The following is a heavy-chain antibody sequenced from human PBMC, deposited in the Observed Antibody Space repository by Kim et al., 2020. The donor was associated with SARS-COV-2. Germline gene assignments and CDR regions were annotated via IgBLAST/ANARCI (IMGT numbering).Heavy chain of an antibody. Sequence: GGSLRLSCAASGFTFSSYAMHWVRQAPGKGLEWVAVISYDGSNKYYADSVKGRFTISRDNSKNTLYLQMNSLRAEDTAVYYCARAYYDFWSGYRYDYFLSYYYYYGMDVWGQGTTVTVSS. CDR3: ARAYYDFWSGYRYDYFLSYYYYYGMDV. CDR2: ISYDGSNK. CDR1: GFTFSSYA. J-gene: IGHJ6*02. D-gene: IGHD3-3*01. V-gene: IGHV3-30-3*01.